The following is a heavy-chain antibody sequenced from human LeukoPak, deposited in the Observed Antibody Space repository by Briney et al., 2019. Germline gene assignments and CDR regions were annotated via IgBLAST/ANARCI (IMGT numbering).Heavy chain of an antibody. Sequence: ASVKVSCKASGYTFTNYYMHWVRQAPGQGLEWMGIINPSGGNTNYAQNFQGRVTMTRDTSTSTVYMELSSLRSEDTAVYYCARVGEGFGELSSWYNWFDPWGQGTLVTVSS. CDR1: GYTFTNYY. CDR2: INPSGGNT. V-gene: IGHV1-46*01. CDR3: ARVGEGFGELSSWYNWFDP. J-gene: IGHJ5*02. D-gene: IGHD3-10*01.